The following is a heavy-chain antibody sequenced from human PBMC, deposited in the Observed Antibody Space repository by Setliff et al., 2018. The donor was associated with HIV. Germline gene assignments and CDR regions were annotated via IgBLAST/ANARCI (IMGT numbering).Heavy chain of an antibody. Sequence: ASVKVSCKVSGYTLTELSMHWVRQAPGKGLEWMGSFVPEDGETTYAQKFQGRVTMAEDTSTDTAYMELSSLRSEDTAVYYCATDRPTYYDYVWGSPNGRKAFDIWGQGTMVTVSS. D-gene: IGHD3-16*01. V-gene: IGHV1-24*01. CDR1: GYTLTELS. CDR2: FVPEDGET. CDR3: ATDRPTYYDYVWGSPNGRKAFDI. J-gene: IGHJ3*02.